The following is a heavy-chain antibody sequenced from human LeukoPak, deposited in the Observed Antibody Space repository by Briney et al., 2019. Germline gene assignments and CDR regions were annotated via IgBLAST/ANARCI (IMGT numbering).Heavy chain of an antibody. Sequence: GASVRVSCKASGYTFTSYGMNWVRQAPGQGLEWMGWINTNTGNPTYAQDFTGRFVFSLDTSVSTAYLQISSLKAEDTAVYYCARLTYYYDSSGYYPVGHFDYWGQGTLVTVSS. CDR1: GYTFTSYG. J-gene: IGHJ4*02. CDR2: INTNTGNP. CDR3: ARLTYYYDSSGYYPVGHFDY. D-gene: IGHD3-22*01. V-gene: IGHV7-4-1*02.